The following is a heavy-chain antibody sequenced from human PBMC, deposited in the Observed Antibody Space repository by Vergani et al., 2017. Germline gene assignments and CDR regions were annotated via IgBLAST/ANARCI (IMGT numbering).Heavy chain of an antibody. Sequence: QLQLQESGPGLVKPSETLSLSCRVSGGSISSGSYYWSWIRQPAGKGLEWIGRISTSGSTNYNPSLKSRVTISLDTSKNQFSLKLNSLTAADTAVYYCARAAAAALDYWGQGTLVTVSS. D-gene: IGHD6-13*01. CDR2: ISTSGST. CDR1: GGSISSGSYY. J-gene: IGHJ4*02. CDR3: ARAAAAALDY. V-gene: IGHV4-61*02.